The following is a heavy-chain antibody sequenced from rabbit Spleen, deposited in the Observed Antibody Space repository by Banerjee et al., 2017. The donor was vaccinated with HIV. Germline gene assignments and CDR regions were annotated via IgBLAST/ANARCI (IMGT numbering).Heavy chain of an antibody. CDR3: ARYYIFYGMDL. D-gene: IGHD4-1*01. V-gene: IGHV1S47*01. CDR1: GVSLNDKD. Sequence: QEQLVESGGGLVQPEGSLTLTCKASGVSLNDKDVMCWVRQAPGKGLEWIGAIYTGRGGTDYANWVNGRFTISSDNAQNTVSLQMNSLTAADTATYFCARYYIFYGMDLWGQGTLVTVS. CDR2: IYTGRGGT. J-gene: IGHJ6*01.